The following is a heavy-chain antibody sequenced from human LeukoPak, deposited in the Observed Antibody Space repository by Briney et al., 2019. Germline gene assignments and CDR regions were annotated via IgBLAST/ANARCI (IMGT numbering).Heavy chain of an antibody. Sequence: PSQTLSLTCTVSGGSISSGGYYWGWIRQPPGKGLEWIGSIYYSGSTYYNPSLKSRVTISVDTSKNQFSLKLSSVTAADTAVYYCFYGSGSYGDIDYWGQGTLVTVSS. CDR3: FYGSGSYGDIDY. CDR1: GGSISSGGYY. CDR2: IYYSGST. D-gene: IGHD3-10*01. J-gene: IGHJ4*02. V-gene: IGHV4-39*07.